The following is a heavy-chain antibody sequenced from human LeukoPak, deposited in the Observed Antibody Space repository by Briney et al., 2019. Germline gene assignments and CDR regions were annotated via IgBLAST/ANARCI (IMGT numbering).Heavy chain of an antibody. D-gene: IGHD2-15*01. CDR1: GFTFSSYG. CDR2: IWYDGSNK. Sequence: PRGSLRLSCAASGFTFSSYGMHWVRQAPGKGLEWVAVIWYDGSNKYYADSVKGRFTISRDNSKNTLYLQMNSLRAEDTAVYYCARTKGYCSGGSCYPGPFDYWGQGTLVTVSS. J-gene: IGHJ4*02. V-gene: IGHV3-33*01. CDR3: ARTKGYCSGGSCYPGPFDY.